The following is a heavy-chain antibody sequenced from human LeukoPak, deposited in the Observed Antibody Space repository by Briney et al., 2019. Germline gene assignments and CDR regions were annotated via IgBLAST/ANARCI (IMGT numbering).Heavy chain of an antibody. J-gene: IGHJ4*02. CDR2: IWYDGSNK. D-gene: IGHD6-13*01. V-gene: IGHV3-33*01. CDR3: ARVSSWSRPFDY. CDR1: EFTFSSYG. Sequence: SGGSLRLSCAASEFTFSSYGMHWVRQAPGKGLEWVAVIWYDGSNKYYADSVKGRFTISRDNTRNTLYLQMNSLRAEDTAVYYCARVSSWSRPFDYWGQGTLVTVSS.